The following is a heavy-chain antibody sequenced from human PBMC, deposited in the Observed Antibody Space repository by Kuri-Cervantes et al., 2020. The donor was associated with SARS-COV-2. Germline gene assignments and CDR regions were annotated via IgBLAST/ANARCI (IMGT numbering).Heavy chain of an antibody. Sequence: GSLRLSCTVSGGSISSYYWSWIRQPPGKGLEWIGYIYYSGSTNYNPSLKSRVTISVDTSKNQFSLKLSSVTAADTAVYYCARRSYNWNSYYYYGMDVWGQGTTVTVSS. V-gene: IGHV4-59*12. CDR2: IYYSGST. D-gene: IGHD1-7*01. CDR3: ARRSYNWNSYYYYGMDV. CDR1: GGSISSYY. J-gene: IGHJ6*02.